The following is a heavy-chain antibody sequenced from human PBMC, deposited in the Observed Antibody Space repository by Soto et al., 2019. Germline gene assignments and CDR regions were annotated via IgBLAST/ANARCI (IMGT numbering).Heavy chain of an antibody. J-gene: IGHJ3*02. CDR2: INPSGGST. CDR1: GYTFTTYY. V-gene: IGHV1-46*01. CDR3: ARGSPLYSGTYNNAFDM. D-gene: IGHD1-26*01. Sequence: ASVKVSCKASGYTFTTYYMHWVRQTPGQGLEWMGVINPSGGSTAYAQKFQGRVTMTRDTSTSTVYMELSSMRSEDTAVYYCARGSPLYSGTYNNAFDMWGQGTMVTVSS.